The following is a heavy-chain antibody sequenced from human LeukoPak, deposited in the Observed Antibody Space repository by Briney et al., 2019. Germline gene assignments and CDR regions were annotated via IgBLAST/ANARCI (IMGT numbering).Heavy chain of an antibody. V-gene: IGHV3-7*01. J-gene: IGHJ4*02. CDR3: ARDLYGYSSGWYFDY. Sequence: AGGSLRLSCAASGFTVSSYWMSWVRQAPGKGLEWVANIKQDGSEKYYVDSVKGRFTISRDNAKNSLYLQMNSLRAEDTAVYYCARDLYGYSSGWYFDYWGQGTLVTVSS. CDR1: GFTVSSYW. D-gene: IGHD6-19*01. CDR2: IKQDGSEK.